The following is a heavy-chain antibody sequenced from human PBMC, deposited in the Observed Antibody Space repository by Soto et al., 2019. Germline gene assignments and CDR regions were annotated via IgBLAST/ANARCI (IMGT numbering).Heavy chain of an antibody. V-gene: IGHV4-61*01. CDR1: GGSVTSATYH. J-gene: IGHJ4*02. CDR3: VRQVWDSYGFDH. D-gene: IGHD5-18*01. Sequence: QVQLQESGPGLVKPSETLSLTCTVSGGSVTSATYHWNWIRQPPGKGLEWIGYIYYSGGANYNPSLKRRVTMSVDASKNQFSLKLSSVTAADTAVYYCVRQVWDSYGFDHWGQGTLVTVSS. CDR2: IYYSGGA.